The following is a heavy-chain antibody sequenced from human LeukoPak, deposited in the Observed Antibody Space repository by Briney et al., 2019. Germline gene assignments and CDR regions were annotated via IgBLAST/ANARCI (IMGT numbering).Heavy chain of an antibody. J-gene: IGHJ5*02. V-gene: IGHV3-30*18. Sequence: GMSLRLSCAASGFTFSSYGMHWVCQAPGKGLEWVAVISYDGGNKYYADSVKGRFTISRDNSKNTLYLQMSSLRAEDTAVYNCAKGNSDYGSGSFLNWFDPWGQGTLVTVSS. CDR1: GFTFSSYG. CDR2: ISYDGGNK. CDR3: AKGNSDYGSGSFLNWFDP. D-gene: IGHD3-10*01.